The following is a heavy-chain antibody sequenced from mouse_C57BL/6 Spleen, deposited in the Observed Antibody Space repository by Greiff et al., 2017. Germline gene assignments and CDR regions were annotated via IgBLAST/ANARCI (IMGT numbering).Heavy chain of an antibody. CDR2: IYPSDSET. V-gene: IGHV1-61*01. CDR1: GYTFTSYW. D-gene: IGHD4-1*01. J-gene: IGHJ2*01. Sequence: VQLQQSGAELVRPGSSVKLSCKASGYTFTSYWMDWVKQRPGQGLEWIGNIYPSDSETHYNQKFKDKATFTVDKSSSTAYMQLSSLTSEDSAVYYCARWSANWYFDYWGQGTTLTVSS. CDR3: ARWSANWYFDY.